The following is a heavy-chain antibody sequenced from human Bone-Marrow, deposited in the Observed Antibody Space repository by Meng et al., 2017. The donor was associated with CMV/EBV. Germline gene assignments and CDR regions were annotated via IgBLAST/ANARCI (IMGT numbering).Heavy chain of an antibody. CDR1: RYSFTSYW. Sequence: KVSCKGSRYSFTSYWIGWVRQMPGKGLEWMGIIYPGDSDTRYSPSFQGQVTISADKSISTAYLQWSSLKASDTAMYYCARQRRFGVVTTLPFDYWGQGTLVTVSS. D-gene: IGHD3-3*01. CDR3: ARQRRFGVVTTLPFDY. V-gene: IGHV5-51*01. CDR2: IYPGDSDT. J-gene: IGHJ4*02.